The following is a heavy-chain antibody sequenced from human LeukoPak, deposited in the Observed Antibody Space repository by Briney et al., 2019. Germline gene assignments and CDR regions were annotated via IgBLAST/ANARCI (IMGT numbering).Heavy chain of an antibody. Sequence: GGSLRLSCAASGFTFSDTWMHWVRQAPGEGLVWVSRIRSDGSDTRYAESVKGRFTISRDNAKNSLYLQMNSLRAEDTAVYYCAREYYDSHDYWGQGTLVTVSS. CDR1: GFTFSDTW. J-gene: IGHJ4*02. CDR2: IRSDGSDT. D-gene: IGHD3-22*01. CDR3: AREYYDSHDY. V-gene: IGHV3-74*01.